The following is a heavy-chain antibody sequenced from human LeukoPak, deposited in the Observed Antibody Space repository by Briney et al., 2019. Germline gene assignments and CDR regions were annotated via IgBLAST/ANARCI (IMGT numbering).Heavy chain of an antibody. CDR3: ARAANPPFDY. CDR2: ISSSGSTI. Sequence: GGSLRLSCAASGFTFSSYEMNWVRQAPGKGLEWVSYISSSGSTIYYADSVKGRFTISRDNAKNSLYLQMNSLRAEDTAVYYCARAANPPFDYWGHGTLVTVSS. V-gene: IGHV3-48*03. CDR1: GFTFSSYE. J-gene: IGHJ4*01.